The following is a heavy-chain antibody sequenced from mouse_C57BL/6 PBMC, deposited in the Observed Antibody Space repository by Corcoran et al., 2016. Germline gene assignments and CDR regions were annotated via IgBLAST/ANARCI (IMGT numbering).Heavy chain of an antibody. CDR2: INPNNGGT. Sequence: EVQLQQSGPELVKPGASVKISCKASGYTFTDYYMNWVKQSHGKSLEWIGDINPNNGGTSYNQKFKGKATLTVDKSSSTAYMELRSLTSEDSAGYYCARYLYAMDYWGQGTSVTVSS. CDR3: ARYLYAMDY. V-gene: IGHV1-26*01. J-gene: IGHJ4*01. CDR1: GYTFTDYY.